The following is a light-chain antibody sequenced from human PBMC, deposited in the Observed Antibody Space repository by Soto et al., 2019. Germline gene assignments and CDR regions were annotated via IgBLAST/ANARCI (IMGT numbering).Light chain of an antibody. CDR1: QSVSSTF. CDR3: QQYNSYSLT. CDR2: AAS. J-gene: IGKJ4*01. V-gene: IGKV3-20*01. Sequence: EIVLTHSPGTLSLSPCERATLSFSASQSVSSTFLAWYQQKPGQAPRLLIYAASSRATGIPDRFSGSGSGTDFTLTISSLQPEDFATYYCQQYNSYSLTFGGGTKVDI.